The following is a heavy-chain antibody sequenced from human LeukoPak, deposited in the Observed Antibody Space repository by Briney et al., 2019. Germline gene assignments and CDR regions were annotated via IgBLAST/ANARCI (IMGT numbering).Heavy chain of an antibody. Sequence: PSETLSLTCTVSGGSISSYYWSWIRQPAGKGLEWIGRIYTSGSTNYNPSLKSRVTMSVDTSKNQFSLKLSSVTAADTAVYYCARDMDSSSRLYYYYYYMDVWGKGTTVTVSS. J-gene: IGHJ6*03. CDR3: ARDMDSSSRLYYYYYYMDV. CDR2: IYTSGST. CDR1: GGSISSYY. D-gene: IGHD6-13*01. V-gene: IGHV4-4*07.